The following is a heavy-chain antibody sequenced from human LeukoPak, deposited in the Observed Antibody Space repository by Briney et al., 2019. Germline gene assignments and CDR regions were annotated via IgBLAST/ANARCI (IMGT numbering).Heavy chain of an antibody. J-gene: IGHJ4*02. CDR1: GGSFSDYY. D-gene: IGHD3-22*01. Sequence: PSETLSLTCAVYGGSFSDYYWSWLRQPPGKGLEWIGYIYYSGSTNYNPSLKSRVTISVKTSKNQFSLKLSSVTAADTAIYYCARVTGYMIEDYFDYWGQGTLVTVSS. CDR3: ARVTGYMIEDYFDY. CDR2: IYYSGST. V-gene: IGHV4-59*01.